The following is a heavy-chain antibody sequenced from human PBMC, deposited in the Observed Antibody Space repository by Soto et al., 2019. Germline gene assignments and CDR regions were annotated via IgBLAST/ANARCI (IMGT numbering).Heavy chain of an antibody. CDR1: GYSFTSYW. CDR2: IDPSDSYT. Sequence: GESLKISCKGSGYSFTSYWISWVRQMPGKGLEWMGRIDPSDSYTNYSPSFQGHVNISAGKSISTAYLQWSSLKASDTDMYYCARLGYYYDSSGPTFDYWGQGTLVTVSS. J-gene: IGHJ4*02. D-gene: IGHD3-22*01. V-gene: IGHV5-10-1*01. CDR3: ARLGYYYDSSGPTFDY.